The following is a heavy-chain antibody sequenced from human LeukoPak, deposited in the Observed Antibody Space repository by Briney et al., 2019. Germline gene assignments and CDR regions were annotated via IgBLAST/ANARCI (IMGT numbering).Heavy chain of an antibody. CDR1: GYTFSDHY. J-gene: IGHJ4*02. V-gene: IGHV1-2*02. CDR2: INPNSGGT. CDR3: ARICDPNGGSCYFSFDY. Sequence: GASVKVSCKASGYTFSDHYIYWVRQAPGQGLEWMGWINPNSGGTNYAQQFQGRVTMTRDTSISTVYMELSRLRSDDTAVYYCARICDPNGGSCYFSFDYWGQGTLVTVSS. D-gene: IGHD2-15*01.